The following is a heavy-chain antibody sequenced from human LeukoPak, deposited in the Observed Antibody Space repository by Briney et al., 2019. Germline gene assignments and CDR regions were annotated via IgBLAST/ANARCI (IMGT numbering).Heavy chain of an antibody. CDR1: GGSISSYY. D-gene: IGHD5-18*01. CDR2: IYYSGNT. J-gene: IGHJ4*02. V-gene: IGHV4-59*01. Sequence: SETLSLTCTVSGGSISSYYWSWIRQPPGKGLEWIGYIYYSGNTNYNPSLKSRVTISVDTSKNQFSLKLSSVTAADTAVYYCRVDTPFFDYWGQGTLVTVSS. CDR3: RVDTPFFDY.